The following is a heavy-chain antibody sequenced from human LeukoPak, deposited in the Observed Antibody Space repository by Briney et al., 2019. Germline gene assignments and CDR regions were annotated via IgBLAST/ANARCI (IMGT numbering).Heavy chain of an antibody. CDR3: AREQTYYYGSGRYDAFDI. D-gene: IGHD3-10*01. CDR1: GESFSGYY. Sequence: SETLSLTCVVYGESFSGYYWSWIRQPPGKGLEWIGEINHSGSTNYNPSLKSRVTISVDTSKNQFSLKLSSVTAADTAVYYCAREQTYYYGSGRYDAFDIWGQGTMVTVSS. CDR2: INHSGST. V-gene: IGHV4-34*01. J-gene: IGHJ3*02.